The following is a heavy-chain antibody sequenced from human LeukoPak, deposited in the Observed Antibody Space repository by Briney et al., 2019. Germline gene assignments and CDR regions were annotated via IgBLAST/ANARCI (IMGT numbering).Heavy chain of an antibody. CDR3: TRDERPTLAVGSPLYNWFGP. V-gene: IGHV1-8*03. J-gene: IGHJ5*02. CDR2: MNPNSGNT. CDR1: GYTFTSYD. D-gene: IGHD2-15*01. Sequence: ASVKVSCKASGYTFTSYDINWVRQATGQGLEWMGWMNPNSGNTGYAQKFQGRVTITRNTSISTAYMELSSLRSEDTAVYYCTRDERPTLAVGSPLYNWFGPWGQGTLVTVSS.